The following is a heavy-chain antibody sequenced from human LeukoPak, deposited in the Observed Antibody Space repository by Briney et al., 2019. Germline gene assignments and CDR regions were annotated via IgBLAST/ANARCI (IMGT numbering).Heavy chain of an antibody. CDR2: ISSDGTASI. CDR3: AKFSGGSYVY. V-gene: IGHV3-30*04. J-gene: IGHJ4*02. Sequence: GGSLRLSCAASGFTFRMFVLHWVRQAPGKGLEWVAGISSDGTASISYADSVKGRFTISRDNSKNTLYLQMNSLRAEDTAVYYCAKFSGGSYVYWGQGTLVTVSS. D-gene: IGHD1-26*01. CDR1: GFTFRMFV.